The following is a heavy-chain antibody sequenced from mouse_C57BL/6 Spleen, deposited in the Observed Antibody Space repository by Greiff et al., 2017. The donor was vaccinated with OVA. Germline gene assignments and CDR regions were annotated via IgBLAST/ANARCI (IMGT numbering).Heavy chain of an antibody. V-gene: IGHV5-4*01. CDR1: GFTFSSYA. CDR2: ISDGGSYT. D-gene: IGHD1-1*02. J-gene: IGHJ4*01. CDR3: ARDSDYAGAMDY. Sequence: EVKLVESGGGLVKPGGSLKLSCAASGFTFSSYAMSWVRQTPEKRLEWVATISDGGSYTYYPDNVKGRFTISRDNAKNNLYLQMSHLKSEDTAMYYCARDSDYAGAMDYWGQGTSVTVSS.